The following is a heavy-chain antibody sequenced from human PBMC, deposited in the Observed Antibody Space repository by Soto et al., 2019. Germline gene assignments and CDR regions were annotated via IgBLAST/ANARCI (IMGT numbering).Heavy chain of an antibody. CDR3: AKDRGSSSAGIDY. V-gene: IGHV3-9*01. Sequence: VQLVESGGGLVQPGRSLRLSCAASGFTFEDHAMHWVRQVPGKGLEWVSSISWDSENIGYADSVKGRFTISRDNGKNSVYLQMNSLRAEDSALYYCAKDRGSSSAGIDYWGQGSLVTVSS. CDR2: ISWDSENI. D-gene: IGHD6-6*01. J-gene: IGHJ4*02. CDR1: GFTFEDHA.